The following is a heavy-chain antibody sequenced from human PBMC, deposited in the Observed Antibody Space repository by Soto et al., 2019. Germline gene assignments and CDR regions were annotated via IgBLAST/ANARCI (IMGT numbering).Heavy chain of an antibody. Sequence: EVQLVESGGGLVQPGGSLRLSCAASGFTFSSYWMHWVRQAPGKGLVWVSRINSDGSSTTYADSVKGRLTISRDNAKNTLYLQLKSLRAEDTAVYYCARVETCSSTSCYSVFDYWGQGTLVTVSS. D-gene: IGHD2-2*01. CDR3: ARVETCSSTSCYSVFDY. CDR2: INSDGSST. CDR1: GFTFSSYW. J-gene: IGHJ4*02. V-gene: IGHV3-74*03.